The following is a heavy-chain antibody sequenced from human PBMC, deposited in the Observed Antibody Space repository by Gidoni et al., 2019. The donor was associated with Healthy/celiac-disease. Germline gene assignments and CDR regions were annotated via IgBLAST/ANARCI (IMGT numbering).Heavy chain of an antibody. J-gene: IGHJ4*02. CDR2: IRSKAYGGTI. Sequence: EVQLVAPGGGLVEPGRSLRLVCTATGLSFGAYAMSWFRQAPGKGLEWVGFIRSKAYGGTIEYAASVKGRFTISRDDSKSIAYLQMNSLKTEDTAVYYCTREGPWDDFWNERTDFDYWGQGTLVTVSS. V-gene: IGHV3-49*03. CDR1: GLSFGAYA. D-gene: IGHD3-3*01. CDR3: TREGPWDDFWNERTDFDY.